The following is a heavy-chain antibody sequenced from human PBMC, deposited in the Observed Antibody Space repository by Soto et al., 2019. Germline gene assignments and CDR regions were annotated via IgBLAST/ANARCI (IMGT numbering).Heavy chain of an antibody. J-gene: IGHJ4*01. CDR3: ARCIAAAGAIDY. CDR1: GGSISSSNW. D-gene: IGHD6-13*01. Sequence: QVQLQESGPGLVKPSGTLSLTCAVSGGSISSSNWWSWVRQPPGKGLEWIGEIYHSGSTNYNPPLKSRLTFSVDKSKTPSYVKLSAVTAADTAVYDCARCIAAAGAIDYWGHGNLGTVSS. CDR2: IYHSGST. V-gene: IGHV4-4*02.